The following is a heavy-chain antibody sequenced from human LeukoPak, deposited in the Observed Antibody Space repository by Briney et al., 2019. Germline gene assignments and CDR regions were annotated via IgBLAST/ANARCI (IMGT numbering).Heavy chain of an antibody. CDR3: ARHGRGNYYDSSGYYGPVVY. D-gene: IGHD3-22*01. Sequence: GESLKISCKGSGYSFTSYWIGWVRQMPGKGLEWMGIIYPGDSDTRYSPSFQGQVTISADKSISTAYLQWRSPKASDTAMYYCARHGRGNYYDSSGYYGPVVYWGQGTLVTVSS. CDR1: GYSFTSYW. V-gene: IGHV5-51*01. CDR2: IYPGDSDT. J-gene: IGHJ4*02.